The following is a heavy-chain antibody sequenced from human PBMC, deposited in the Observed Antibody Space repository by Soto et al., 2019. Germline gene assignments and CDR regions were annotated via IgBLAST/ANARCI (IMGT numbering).Heavy chain of an antibody. D-gene: IGHD6-13*01. V-gene: IGHV5-51*01. CDR1: GYNFTNYW. CDR2: IHPGDSDT. CDR3: ARHNRYSSTWFEGWFDP. Sequence: GESLKISGQGSGYNFTNYWVGWVRQIPGRGLEWMGIIHPGDSDTRYSPFFQGQVTISADKSISTAYLQWSSLKASDTAMYYCARHNRYSSTWFEGWFDPWGQGTLVTVSS. J-gene: IGHJ5*02.